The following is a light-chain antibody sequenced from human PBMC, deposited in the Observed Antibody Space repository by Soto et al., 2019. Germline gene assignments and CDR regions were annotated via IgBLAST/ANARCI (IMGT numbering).Light chain of an antibody. J-gene: IGKJ1*01. CDR2: SAS. V-gene: IGKV1-39*01. Sequence: DLQMTQYPSSLYASVGDRVTIACRASQSINSYLSWYQQKLGKAPKLLIYSASSLQSGVPSRFSGSGSGTDFTLTISSLQPEDFATYYCQQTYTIPRTFGQETKVDIK. CDR3: QQTYTIPRT. CDR1: QSINSY.